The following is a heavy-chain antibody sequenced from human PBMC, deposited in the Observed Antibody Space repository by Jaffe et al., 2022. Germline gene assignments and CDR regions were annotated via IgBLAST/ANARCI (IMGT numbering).Heavy chain of an antibody. Sequence: EVQLVESGGGLVQPGGSLRLSCAASGFIFSSYDMHWVRQATGKRLEWVSAIDTAGGTYYADSMRGRFTISRENAKNSLYLQMNSLRAGDTAVYYCVRESREIIGLNAFELWGQGTMVTVSA. V-gene: IGHV3-13*01. CDR3: VRESREIIGLNAFEL. CDR2: IDTAGGT. D-gene: IGHD3-16*01. CDR1: GFIFSSYD. J-gene: IGHJ3*01.